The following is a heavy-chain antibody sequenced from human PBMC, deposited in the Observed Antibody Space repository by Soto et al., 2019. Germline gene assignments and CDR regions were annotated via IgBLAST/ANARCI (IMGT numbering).Heavy chain of an antibody. D-gene: IGHD1-26*01. CDR1: GFTFSSYW. CDR2: INSDGGTT. V-gene: IGHV3-74*01. CDR3: ARVATGSYNWFDP. J-gene: IGHJ5*02. Sequence: EVQLVESGGGLVQPGGSLRLSCAASGFTFSSYWMHWVRQAPGKGLVWVSRINSDGGTTTYADSVKGRFTISRDNAKNTLFLQINSLRAEDTAVYFCARVATGSYNWFDPWGQGTLVTVSS.